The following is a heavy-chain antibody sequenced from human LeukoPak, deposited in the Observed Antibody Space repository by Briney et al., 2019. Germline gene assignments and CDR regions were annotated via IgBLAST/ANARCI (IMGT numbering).Heavy chain of an antibody. J-gene: IGHJ4*02. CDR2: IYYSGNT. Sequence: PSETLSLTCTVSGVSISSSNSYWGWIRQPPGKGLEWIGSIYYSGNTYYNASLKSQVSISIDTSKNQFSLKLSSVTAADTAVYYCARPKFPYVWGSYRRQTTFDYWGQGTLVTVSS. CDR1: GVSISSSNSY. V-gene: IGHV4-39*01. CDR3: ARPKFPYVWGSYRRQTTFDY. D-gene: IGHD3-16*02.